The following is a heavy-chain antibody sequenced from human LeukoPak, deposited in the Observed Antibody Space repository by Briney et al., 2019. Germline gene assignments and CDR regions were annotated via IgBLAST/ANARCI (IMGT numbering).Heavy chain of an antibody. CDR3: ARDRGTGLFDY. D-gene: IGHD2-8*02. Sequence: SVKVSCKASGGTFSSYAISWVRQAPGQGLEWMGRIIPILGMANYAQKFQGRVTITADKSTSTAYMELSSLRSEDTAVYYCARDRGTGLFDYWGQGTLVTVSS. CDR1: GGTFSSYA. V-gene: IGHV1-69*04. J-gene: IGHJ4*02. CDR2: IIPILGMA.